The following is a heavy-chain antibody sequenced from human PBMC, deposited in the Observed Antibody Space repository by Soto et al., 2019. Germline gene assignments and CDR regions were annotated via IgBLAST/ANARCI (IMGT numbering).Heavy chain of an antibody. Sequence: EVQLVESGGGVVQPGGSLRLSCTASGFTFSDSWMPWVRQAPGKGLEWVARIKPDESEKKYADSVKGRFSISRDNAKNSLYLQMDSLRGEDTAVYYCVRGGSNYASWGQGTLVTVSS. V-gene: IGHV3-7*01. J-gene: IGHJ5*02. CDR2: IKPDESEK. D-gene: IGHD4-4*01. CDR3: VRGGSNYAS. CDR1: GFTFSDSW.